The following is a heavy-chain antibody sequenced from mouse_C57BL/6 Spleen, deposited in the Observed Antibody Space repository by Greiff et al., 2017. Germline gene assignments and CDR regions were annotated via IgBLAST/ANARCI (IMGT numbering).Heavy chain of an antibody. V-gene: IGHV1-85*01. CDR2: ISPRDGST. J-gene: IGHJ3*01. D-gene: IGHD4-1*01. CDR3: ARGLGGPFAY. CDR1: GYTFTSYD. Sequence: QVQLKQSGPELVKPGASVKLSCKASGYTFTSYDINWVKQRPGQGLEWIGWISPRDGSTKYNEKFKGKVTLTVDTSSNTSYMELHSLTSEASAFYFCARGLGGPFAYWGQGTLVTVSA.